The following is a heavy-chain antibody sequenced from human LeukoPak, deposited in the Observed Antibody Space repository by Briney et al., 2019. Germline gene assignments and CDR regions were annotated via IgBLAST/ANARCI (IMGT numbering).Heavy chain of an antibody. D-gene: IGHD6-13*01. CDR1: GGSFRGYY. Sequence: SEILSLTCAVYGGSFRGYYWSWIRQPPGKGLEWIGEINHSGSTNYNPSLKSRVTISVDTSQNQFSLKLSSVTAADTAVYYCARGQIAAAGPYYFDYWGQGTLVTVSS. V-gene: IGHV4-34*01. J-gene: IGHJ4*02. CDR2: INHSGST. CDR3: ARGQIAAAGPYYFDY.